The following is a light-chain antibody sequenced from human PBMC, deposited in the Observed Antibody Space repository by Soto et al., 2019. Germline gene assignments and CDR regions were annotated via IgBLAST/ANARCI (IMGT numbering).Light chain of an antibody. CDR2: GAS. CDR1: QSVTNN. J-gene: IGKJ4*01. V-gene: IGKV3-11*01. Sequence: EIVLTQSPATLSLSPGVRATLSCRASQSVTNNLAWYQQKPGQPPRLLIYGASKRATGIPARFSGSGSGTDFSLTISSLEPEDLAVYYCQQRSNWPLTCGGGTKVEIK. CDR3: QQRSNWPLT.